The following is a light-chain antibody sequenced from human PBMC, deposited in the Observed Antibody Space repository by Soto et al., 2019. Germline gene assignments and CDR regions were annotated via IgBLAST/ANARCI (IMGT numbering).Light chain of an antibody. CDR3: QQYGSRTWT. J-gene: IGKJ1*01. V-gene: IGKV3-20*01. CDR1: QRVGGNY. CDR2: DAS. Sequence: ELVLTQAPVTLSLSPGERATLSCRASQRVGGNYLAWYQQKRGQSPRLLIYDASSRATDIPDRFSGSGAGKDFTLTITKVEPEDFAVYYCQQYGSRTWTFGQGTKLEMK.